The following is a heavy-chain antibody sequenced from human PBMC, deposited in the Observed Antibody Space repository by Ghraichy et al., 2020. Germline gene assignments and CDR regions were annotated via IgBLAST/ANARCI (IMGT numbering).Heavy chain of an antibody. Sequence: QTLSLTCTFSGFSLSTSGMCVSWIRQPPGKALEWLARIDWDDDKYYSTSLKTRLTISKDTSKNQVVLTMTNMDPGDTATYFCARILDSSRPDYWGQGTLVTVSS. V-gene: IGHV2-70*11. CDR1: GFSLSTSGMC. D-gene: IGHD6-13*01. J-gene: IGHJ4*02. CDR3: ARILDSSRPDY. CDR2: IDWDDDK.